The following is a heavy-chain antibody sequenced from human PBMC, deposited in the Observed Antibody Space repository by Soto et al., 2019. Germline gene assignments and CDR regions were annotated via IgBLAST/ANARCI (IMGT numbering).Heavy chain of an antibody. CDR3: ARGSSIAGLYYGMDV. D-gene: IGHD6-6*01. CDR1: GGSISSSSYY. V-gene: IGHV4-39*07. J-gene: IGHJ6*02. CDR2: IYYSGST. Sequence: SETLSLTCTVSGGSISSSSYYWGWIRQPPGKGLEWIGSIYYSGSTYYNPSLKSRVTISVDTSKNQLSLKLSSVTAADTAVYYCARGSSIAGLYYGMDVWGQGTTVT.